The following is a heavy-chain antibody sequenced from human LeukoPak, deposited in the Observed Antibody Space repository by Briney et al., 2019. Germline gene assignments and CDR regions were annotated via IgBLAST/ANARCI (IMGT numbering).Heavy chain of an antibody. CDR2: ISAYNGNI. CDR1: GYTFTTYG. CDR3: GRKAGDCGANSCYSIDY. Sequence: ASVKVSCKASGYTFTTYGISWVRQAPGQGLEWMGWISAYNGNINYAQQLQGRVTMTTDTSTSTAYMELRSLRSDDTAVYYCGRKAGDCGANSCYSIDYWGQGTLVTVSS. J-gene: IGHJ4*02. V-gene: IGHV1-18*01. D-gene: IGHD2-15*01.